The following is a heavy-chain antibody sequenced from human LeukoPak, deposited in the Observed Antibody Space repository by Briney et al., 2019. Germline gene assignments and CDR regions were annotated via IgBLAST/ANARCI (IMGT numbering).Heavy chain of an antibody. CDR2: ITSTSGYI. CDR3: ARVGGGSHYFDY. V-gene: IGHV3-21*06. Sequence: GGSLRLSCAASGFAFSTYSMNWVRQAPGKGLEWVSSITSTSGYIYYAESVKGRFSISRDNAKNLLYLQMNSLRAEDTAVYYCARVGGGSHYFDYWGQGTPATVSS. CDR1: GFAFSTYS. D-gene: IGHD1-26*01. J-gene: IGHJ4*02.